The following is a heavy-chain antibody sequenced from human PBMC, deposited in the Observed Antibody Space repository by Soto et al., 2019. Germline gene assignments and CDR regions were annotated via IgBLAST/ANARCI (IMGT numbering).Heavy chain of an antibody. CDR2: TISMFGTP. D-gene: IGHD3-22*01. V-gene: IGHV1-69*01. J-gene: IGHJ6*02. Sequence: QVQLVQSGAEMQQPGASVRVSCKASGGTFSKYAFSWVRQAPGQGLEWLGGTISMFGTPNYAQTFQGRVAISADDSTATVYMELRSMRSEDTAVYFCARPLRDRNYYSGMAVWGQGTTVTVSS. CDR1: GGTFSKYA. CDR3: ARPLRDRNYYSGMAV.